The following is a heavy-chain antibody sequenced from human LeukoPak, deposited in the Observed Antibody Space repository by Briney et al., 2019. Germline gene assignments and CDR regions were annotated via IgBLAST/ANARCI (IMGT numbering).Heavy chain of an antibody. V-gene: IGHV3-33*01. D-gene: IGHD6-13*01. CDR2: IWYDGGNK. CDR1: GFTFSSYG. CDR3: AREGIAAAGIFDY. J-gene: IGHJ4*02. Sequence: GGSLRLSCAASGFTFSSYGMHWVRQAPGKGLEWVAVIWYDGGNKYYADSVKGRFTISRDNSKNTLYLQMNSLRAEDTAVYYCAREGIAAAGIFDYWGQGTLVTVSS.